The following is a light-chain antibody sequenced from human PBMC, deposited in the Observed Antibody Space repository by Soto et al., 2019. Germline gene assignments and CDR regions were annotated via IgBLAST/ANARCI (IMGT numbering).Light chain of an antibody. CDR1: SSDVGSYSL. J-gene: IGLJ1*01. V-gene: IGLV2-23*02. CDR3: CSYAGSNTYV. Sequence: QSVLTQPASVSGSPGQSITISCTGTSSDVGSYSLVSWYQQHPGKAPKLMIYEVSKRPSGVSNRFSGSKSGDTASLTISGLQAEDEADYYCCSYAGSNTYVFGTGTKVTV. CDR2: EVS.